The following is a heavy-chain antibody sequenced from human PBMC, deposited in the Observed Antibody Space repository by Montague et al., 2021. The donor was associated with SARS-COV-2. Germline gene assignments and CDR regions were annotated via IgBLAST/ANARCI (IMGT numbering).Heavy chain of an antibody. CDR3: AREGVGATTNDAFDI. CDR2: INHSGST. Sequence: SETLSLTCAVYGGSFSDYYWSWIRQPPGKGLEWIGEINHSGSTNYNPSLKSRVTISVDTSKNQFSLKLSSVTAADTAVYYCAREGVGATTNDAFDIWGQGTMVTVSS. D-gene: IGHD1-26*01. V-gene: IGHV4-34*01. J-gene: IGHJ3*02. CDR1: GGSFSDYY.